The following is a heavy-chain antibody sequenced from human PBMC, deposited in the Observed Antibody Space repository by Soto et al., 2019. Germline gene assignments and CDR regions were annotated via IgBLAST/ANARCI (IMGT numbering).Heavy chain of an antibody. CDR1: GFTFRSYG. V-gene: IGHV3-30*03. CDR3: WAGYCFGDD. D-gene: IGHD5-18*01. CDR2: ISDDESKK. Sequence: QVQLVESGGGVVQPGRSLRLSCAASGFTFRSYGMQWVRQAPGKGLEWVAVISDDESKKYYADSVKGQVTISRDNSKNTVYLQMNSLRAEDRAVYYCWAGYCFGDDWGQGALVTVSS. J-gene: IGHJ4*02.